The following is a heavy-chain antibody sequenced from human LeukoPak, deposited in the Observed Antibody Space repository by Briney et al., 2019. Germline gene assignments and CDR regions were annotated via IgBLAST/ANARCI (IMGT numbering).Heavy chain of an antibody. D-gene: IGHD1-1*01. V-gene: IGHV4-61*02. Sequence: SQTLSLTCIVSGGSISRGSYYWSWIRQPAGKGLEWMGRIYNSGSTNYNPSLKSRVTISVDTSKNQFSLKLSSVTAADTAVYYCARGGPGWNDDAFDIWGQGTMVTVSS. CDR1: GGSISRGSYY. J-gene: IGHJ3*02. CDR2: IYNSGST. CDR3: ARGGPGWNDDAFDI.